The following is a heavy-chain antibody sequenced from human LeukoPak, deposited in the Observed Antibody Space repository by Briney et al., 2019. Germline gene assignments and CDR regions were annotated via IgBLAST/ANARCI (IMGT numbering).Heavy chain of an antibody. CDR1: GFTFSSYS. J-gene: IGHJ4*02. D-gene: IGHD5-12*01. Sequence: GGSLRLSCAASGFTFSSYSMNWVRQAPGKGLEWVSSISSSSSSYIYYADSVKGRFTISRDNAKNSLYLQMNSLRAEDTAVYYCARGKYGGYFIDYWGQGTLVTVSS. V-gene: IGHV3-21*01. CDR2: ISSSSSSYI. CDR3: ARGKYGGYFIDY.